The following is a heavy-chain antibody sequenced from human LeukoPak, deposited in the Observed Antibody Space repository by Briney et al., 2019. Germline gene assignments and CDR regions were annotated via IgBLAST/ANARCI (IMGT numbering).Heavy chain of an antibody. J-gene: IGHJ6*02. CDR1: GFTFSSYS. CDR3: ARERSSSGSYYYYYYGMDV. V-gene: IGHV3-21*01. D-gene: IGHD1-26*01. CDR2: ISSSSSYI. Sequence: GGSLRLSCAASGFTFSSYSMNWVRQAPGKGLEWVSSISSSSSYIYYADSVKGRFTISRDNAKNSLYLQMNSLRAEDTAVYYCARERSSSGSYYYYYYGMDVWGQGTTVTVSS.